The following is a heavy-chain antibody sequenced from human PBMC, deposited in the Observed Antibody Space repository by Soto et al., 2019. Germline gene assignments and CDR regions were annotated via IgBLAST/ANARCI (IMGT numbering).Heavy chain of an antibody. J-gene: IGHJ3*02. Sequence: GGSLRLSCAASGFTFSSYAMSWVRQAPGKGLEWVSAISGSGGSTYYADSVKGRFTISRDNSKNTLYLQMNSLRAEDTAVYYCAKDRYYYDSSGYPSALDAFDIWGQGAMVTVSS. CDR3: AKDRYYYDSSGYPSALDAFDI. V-gene: IGHV3-23*01. CDR1: GFTFSSYA. CDR2: ISGSGGST. D-gene: IGHD3-22*01.